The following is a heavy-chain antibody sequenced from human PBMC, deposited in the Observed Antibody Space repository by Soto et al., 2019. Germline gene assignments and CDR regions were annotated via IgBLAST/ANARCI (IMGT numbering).Heavy chain of an antibody. CDR3: ARDPYYYDSSGYYRGY. V-gene: IGHV3-53*01. Sequence: PGGSLRLSCAASGFTVSSNYMSWVRQAPGKGLEWVSVIYSGGSTYYADSVKGRFTISRDNSKNTLYLQMNSLRAEDTAVYYCARDPYYYDSSGYYRGYWGQGTLVTVSS. CDR2: IYSGGST. D-gene: IGHD3-22*01. J-gene: IGHJ4*02. CDR1: GFTVSSNY.